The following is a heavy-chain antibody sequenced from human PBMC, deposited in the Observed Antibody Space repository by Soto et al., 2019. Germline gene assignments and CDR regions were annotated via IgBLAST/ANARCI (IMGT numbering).Heavy chain of an antibody. Sequence: PSQTLSLTCAISGDSVSSNSAAWNWIRQSPSRGLEWLGRTYYRSKWYNDYAVSVKSRITINPDTSKNQFSLQLNSVTPEDTAVYYCARGITGTNLYYYYGMDAWGQGTTVTVSS. CDR2: TYYRSKWYN. V-gene: IGHV6-1*01. CDR3: ARGITGTNLYYYYGMDA. J-gene: IGHJ6*02. CDR1: GDSVSSNSAA. D-gene: IGHD1-7*01.